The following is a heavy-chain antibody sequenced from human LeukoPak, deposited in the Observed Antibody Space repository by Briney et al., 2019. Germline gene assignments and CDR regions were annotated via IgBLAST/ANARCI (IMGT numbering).Heavy chain of an antibody. CDR3: ARDHSGPDAFDV. V-gene: IGHV1-18*01. D-gene: IGHD6-13*01. CDR2: ISAYNGNT. J-gene: IGHJ3*01. CDR1: GYTFTSYG. Sequence: ASVKVSCKASGYTFTSYGISWVRQAPGQGLEWMGWISAYNGNTNYAQKLQGRVTMTTDTSTSTAYMELRSLGSDDTAVYYCARDHSGPDAFDVWGQGTMVTVSS.